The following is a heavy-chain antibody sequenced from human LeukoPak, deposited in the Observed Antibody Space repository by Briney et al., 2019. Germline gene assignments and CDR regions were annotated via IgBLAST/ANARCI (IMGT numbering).Heavy chain of an antibody. Sequence: PGGSLRLSCAASGFTFSSFGTHWVRRAPGKGLEWVAVIWSDGSNKYYADSVKGRFTISRDNSKNTLYLQMNSLRAEDTAVYYCARYSSGFLDSWGQGTLVTVSS. D-gene: IGHD6-19*01. CDR2: IWSDGSNK. CDR1: GFTFSSFG. CDR3: ARYSSGFLDS. V-gene: IGHV3-33*01. J-gene: IGHJ4*02.